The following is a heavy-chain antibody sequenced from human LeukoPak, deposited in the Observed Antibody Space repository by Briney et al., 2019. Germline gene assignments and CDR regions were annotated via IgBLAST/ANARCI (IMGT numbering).Heavy chain of an antibody. V-gene: IGHV1-2*02. Sequence: ASVKVSCKASGCTFTGYYMHWVRQAPGQGLEWMGWINPNSGGTNYAQKFQGRVTMTRDTSISTAYMELSRLRSDDTAVYYCARDYCSSTSCYKVEADYWGQGTLVTVSS. CDR1: GCTFTGYY. CDR3: ARDYCSSTSCYKVEADY. D-gene: IGHD2-2*02. J-gene: IGHJ4*02. CDR2: INPNSGGT.